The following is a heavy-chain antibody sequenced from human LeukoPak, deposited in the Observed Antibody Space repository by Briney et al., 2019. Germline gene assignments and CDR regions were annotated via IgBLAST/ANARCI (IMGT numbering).Heavy chain of an antibody. CDR3: ATSPYSVVPAARPTFDY. Sequence: PSETLSLTCIVSGGSISSSNDYWGWIRQPPGKGLEWTGSIFYSGNTYYNPSLKSRITVSEDTSKNQFSLKLSSVTAADTAVYYCATSPYSVVPAARPTFDYWGQGTLVTVSS. CDR1: GGSISSSNDY. D-gene: IGHD2-2*02. CDR2: IFYSGNT. V-gene: IGHV4-39*01. J-gene: IGHJ4*02.